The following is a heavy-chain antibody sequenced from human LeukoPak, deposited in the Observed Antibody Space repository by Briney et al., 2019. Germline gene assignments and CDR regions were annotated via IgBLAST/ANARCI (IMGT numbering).Heavy chain of an antibody. CDR2: ITGSSSYI. D-gene: IGHD6-6*01. Sequence: GGSLRLSCAASGFTFSSYNVNWVRQAPGKGLEWVSSITGSSSYIYYADSVKGRFTISRDNAKNSLYLQMNSLRAEDTAVYYCARFYSSSSPLDCWGQGTLVTVSS. CDR1: GFTFSSYN. V-gene: IGHV3-21*01. CDR3: ARFYSSSSPLDC. J-gene: IGHJ4*02.